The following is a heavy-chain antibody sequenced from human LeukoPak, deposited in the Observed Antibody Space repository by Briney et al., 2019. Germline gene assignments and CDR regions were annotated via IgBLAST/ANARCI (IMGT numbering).Heavy chain of an antibody. CDR3: WCIADLTPLYGMDV. Sequence: GASVKVSCKASGGTFSSYAISWVRQAPGQGLEWMGGIIPIFGTANYAQKFQGRVTITADESTSTAYMELSSLRSEDTAVYYCWCIADLTPLYGMDVWGQGTTVTVSS. V-gene: IGHV1-69*13. D-gene: IGHD6-13*01. CDR1: GGTFSSYA. CDR2: IIPIFGTA. J-gene: IGHJ6*02.